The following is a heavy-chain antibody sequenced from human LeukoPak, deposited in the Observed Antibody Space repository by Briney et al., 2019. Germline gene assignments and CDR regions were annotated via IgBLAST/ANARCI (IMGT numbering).Heavy chain of an antibody. CDR2: FDPEDGET. D-gene: IGHD3/OR15-3a*01. J-gene: IGHJ4*02. V-gene: IGHV1-24*01. CDR3: ATAVADWLSLSHYHFDY. Sequence: ASVKVSCKVSGYTLTELSMHWVRQAPGKGLEWMGGFDPEDGETIYAQKFQGRVTMTEDTSTDTAYMELSSLRSEDTAVYYCATAVADWLSLSHYHFDYWGQGTLVTVSS. CDR1: GYTLTELS.